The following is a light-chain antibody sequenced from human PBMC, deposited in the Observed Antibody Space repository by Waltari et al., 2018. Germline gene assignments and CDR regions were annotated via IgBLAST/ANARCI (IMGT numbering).Light chain of an antibody. CDR2: DAS. V-gene: IGKV3-11*01. CDR3: QQRRNWPLT. J-gene: IGKJ4*01. CDR1: QSVGTY. Sequence: EIVLTQSPAVLSFSPGERATLSCRASQSVGTYLAWYQQRPGRSPRLLIYDASYRATGIPARFSGSGSETDFTLTISSLQPEDFAVYYCQQRRNWPLTFGGGTRVQI.